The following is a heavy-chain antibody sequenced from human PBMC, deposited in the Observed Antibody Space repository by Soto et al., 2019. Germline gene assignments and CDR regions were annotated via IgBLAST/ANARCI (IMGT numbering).Heavy chain of an antibody. CDR3: ARDRRPSIYSGLAV. CDR1: GFTFSDYA. J-gene: IGHJ6*02. Sequence: GGSLRLSCAASGFTFSDYAMSWVRQAPGTGLEWVSAIDGSSATTNYADSVKGRFTISRDNSKNTLFLHMSGLRAEDTAVYYCARDRRPSIYSGLAVWGQGTTVTVSS. V-gene: IGHV3-23*01. CDR2: IDGSSATT. D-gene: IGHD2-2*01.